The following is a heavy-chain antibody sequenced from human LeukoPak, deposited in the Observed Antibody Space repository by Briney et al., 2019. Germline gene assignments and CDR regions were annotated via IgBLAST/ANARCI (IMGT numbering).Heavy chain of an antibody. J-gene: IGHJ1*01. CDR2: IYTSGRN. Sequence: SETLSLTCTVSGGSISSGSYYWSWIRQPAGKGLEWIGRIYTSGRNSYNPSLKSRVTISVDTSKNQFSLKLSSVTAADTAVYYCARGEYYYDSSGSNPAEYFQHWGQGTLVTVSS. CDR1: GGSISSGSYY. D-gene: IGHD3-22*01. CDR3: ARGEYYYDSSGSNPAEYFQH. V-gene: IGHV4-61*02.